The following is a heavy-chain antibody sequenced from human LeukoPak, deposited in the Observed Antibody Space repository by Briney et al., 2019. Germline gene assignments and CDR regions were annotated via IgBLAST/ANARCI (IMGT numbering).Heavy chain of an antibody. CDR2: IYPGDSDT. J-gene: IGHJ3*02. CDR1: GYSFTSYW. CDR3: ARPLRVRAGRDAFDI. Sequence: GESLKISCKGSGYSFTSYWIGWVRQMPGKGLEWMGIIYPGDSDTRYSPSFQGQVTISADKSISTAYLQWSSLKASDTAMYYRARPLRVRAGRDAFDIWGHGTMVTVSS. V-gene: IGHV5-51*01.